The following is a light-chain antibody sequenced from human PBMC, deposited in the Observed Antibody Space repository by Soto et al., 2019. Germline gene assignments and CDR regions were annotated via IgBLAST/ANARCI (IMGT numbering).Light chain of an antibody. CDR1: QSISSC. CDR2: KAS. CDR3: QQYNSYAPYT. Sequence: DIQMTQSPSTLSASVGDRVTITCRASQSISSCLAWYQQKPGKAPKLLIYKASSLESGVPSRFSGSGSGTDFTLTISSLQTDDFATSYCQQYNSYAPYTFGQGTKLEIK. V-gene: IGKV1-5*03. J-gene: IGKJ2*01.